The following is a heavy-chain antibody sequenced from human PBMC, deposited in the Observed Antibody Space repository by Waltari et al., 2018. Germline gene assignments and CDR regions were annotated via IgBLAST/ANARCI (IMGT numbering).Heavy chain of an antibody. Sequence: EVQLVESGGDLIQPGGSLRLSCAASGFTFNNYAMSWVRQAPGKGLEWVSTISGSGGTQYYADSVKGRFTISRDNSKNTMYLQMNSLRAEDTAVYYCAKRHPTVTIDYWGQGTLVTVSS. CDR2: ISGSGGTQ. CDR3: AKRHPTVTIDY. CDR1: GFTFNNYA. D-gene: IGHD4-17*01. J-gene: IGHJ4*02. V-gene: IGHV3-23*04.